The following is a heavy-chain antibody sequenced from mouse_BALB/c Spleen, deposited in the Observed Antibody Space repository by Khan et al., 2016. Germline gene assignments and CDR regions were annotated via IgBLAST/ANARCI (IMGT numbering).Heavy chain of an antibody. V-gene: IGHV1S56*01. CDR3: ARGYYEWYFDV. D-gene: IGHD2-4*01. Sequence: QVQLQQSGPELVKPGASVRISCKASGYTFTTFYIHWLKQRPGQGLEWIGWIYPGNINTKYNENFKDKATLTADNSASTAYMQLSSLTADDSAVYCCARGYYEWYFDVWGAGTTVTVSS. J-gene: IGHJ1*01. CDR1: GYTFTTFY. CDR2: IYPGNINT.